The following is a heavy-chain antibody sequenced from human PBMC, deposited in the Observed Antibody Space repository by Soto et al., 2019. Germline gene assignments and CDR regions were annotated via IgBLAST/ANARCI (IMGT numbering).Heavy chain of an antibody. CDR1: GFTFSSYA. V-gene: IGHV3-30-3*01. D-gene: IGHD3-3*01. J-gene: IGHJ5*02. CDR2: ISYDGSNK. CDR3: ARGRGTIFGVVTYNWFDP. Sequence: QPGGSLRLSCAASGFTFSSYAMHWVRQAPGKGLEWVAVISYDGSNKYYADSVKGRFTISRDNSKNTLYLQMNSLRAEDTAVYYCARGRGTIFGVVTYNWFDPWGQGTLVTVSS.